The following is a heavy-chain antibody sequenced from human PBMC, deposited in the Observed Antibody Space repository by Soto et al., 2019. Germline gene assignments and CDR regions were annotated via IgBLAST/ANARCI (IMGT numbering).Heavy chain of an antibody. CDR3: ARGGAMGVDY. CDR2: IYFDGITT. Sequence: PGVSLRLSCTASGFTFNTHWMHWVRQAPGKGLVWVSRIYFDGITTNYADSVKGRLTVSRDNAKNTVYLHVNTLRDEDTAVYYCARGGAMGVDYWGQGTLVTSPQ. D-gene: IGHD1-26*01. J-gene: IGHJ4*02. CDR1: GFTFNTHW. V-gene: IGHV3-74*01.